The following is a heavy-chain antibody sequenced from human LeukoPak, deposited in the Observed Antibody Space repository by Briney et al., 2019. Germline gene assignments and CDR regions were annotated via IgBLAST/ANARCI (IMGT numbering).Heavy chain of an antibody. J-gene: IGHJ2*01. V-gene: IGHV4-31*03. CDR3: ARSPGRHYWYFDL. CDR1: GGSISSRGDY. CDR2: IYYSGST. Sequence: SETLSLTGTVSGGSISSRGDYWSWIRQHPANGLEWIGYIYYSGSTYYNPSLKSRVTMSVDTSQNQFSLKLSSVTAADTAVYYCARSPGRHYWYFDLWGRGTLVTVSS. D-gene: IGHD1-26*01.